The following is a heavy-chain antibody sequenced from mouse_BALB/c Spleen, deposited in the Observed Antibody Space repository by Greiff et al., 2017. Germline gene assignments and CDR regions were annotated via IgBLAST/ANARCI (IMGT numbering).Heavy chain of an antibody. J-gene: IGHJ4*01. Sequence: EVQGVESGGGLVQPGGSRKLSCAASGFTFSSFGMHWVRQAPEKGLEWVAYISSGSSTIYYADTVKGRFTISRDNPKNTLFLQMTSLRSEDTAMYYCARYDYDAHAMDYWGQGTSVTVSS. CDR3: ARYDYDAHAMDY. CDR2: ISSGSSTI. D-gene: IGHD2-4*01. V-gene: IGHV5-17*02. CDR1: GFTFSSFG.